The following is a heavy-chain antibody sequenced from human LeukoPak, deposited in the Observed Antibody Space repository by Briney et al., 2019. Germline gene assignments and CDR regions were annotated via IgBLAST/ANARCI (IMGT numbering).Heavy chain of an antibody. CDR3: TTDVAVAGTDY. V-gene: IGHV3-15*01. CDR1: GFTFSNAW. CDR2: IKSKTDGGTT. Sequence: AGSLRLSCAASGFTFSNAWMSWVRQAPGKGLEWVGRIKSKTDGGTTDYAAPVKGRFTISRDDSKNTLYLQMNSLKTEDTAVYYCTTDVAVAGTDYWGQGTLVTVSS. J-gene: IGHJ4*02. D-gene: IGHD6-19*01.